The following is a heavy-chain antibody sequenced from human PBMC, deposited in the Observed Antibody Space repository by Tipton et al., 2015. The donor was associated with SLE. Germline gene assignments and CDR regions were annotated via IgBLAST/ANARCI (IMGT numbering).Heavy chain of an antibody. V-gene: IGHV3-23*01. Sequence: GSLRLSCAASGFTFSSNAMTWVRQGPGKGLEWVSAISNSGGTYYADSVKGRFTISRDNSKNTLYLQMNSLRAEDTAVYYCAKVEVTYDFWGGRKGEDWFDPWGQGTLVTVSS. J-gene: IGHJ5*02. D-gene: IGHD3-3*01. CDR3: AKVEVTYDFWGGRKGEDWFDP. CDR1: GFTFSSNA. CDR2: ISNSGGT.